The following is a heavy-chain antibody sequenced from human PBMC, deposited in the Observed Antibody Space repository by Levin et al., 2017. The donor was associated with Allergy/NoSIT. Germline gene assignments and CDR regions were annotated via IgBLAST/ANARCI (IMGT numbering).Heavy chain of an antibody. V-gene: IGHV3-11*01. CDR3: ARGSYDWDY. CDR1: GFTFSDYY. CDR2: ISSSGSTI. Sequence: PGESLKISCAASGFTFSDYYMSWIRQAPGKGLEWVSYISSSGSTIYYADSLKGRFTTSRDNAKNSLYLQMNSLRAEDTAVYYCARGSYDWDYWGQGTLVTVSS. D-gene: IGHD1-1*01. J-gene: IGHJ4*02.